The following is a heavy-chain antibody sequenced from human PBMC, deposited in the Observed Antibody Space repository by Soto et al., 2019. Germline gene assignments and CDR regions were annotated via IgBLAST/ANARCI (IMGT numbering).Heavy chain of an antibody. CDR3: ANYYDSSGYPHGFFQH. CDR1: GLTSSNYA. D-gene: IGHD3-22*01. Sequence: EVQLLESGGGLVQPGGFLRLSCAASGLTSSNYAMSWVRQAPGKGLEWVSSIGGRGDITYYGESVQGRFTISRDISKNALYLHMNSLRVDDTAIYYCANYYDSSGYPHGFFQHWGQGTLVTVSS. CDR2: IGGRGDIT. V-gene: IGHV3-23*01. J-gene: IGHJ1*01.